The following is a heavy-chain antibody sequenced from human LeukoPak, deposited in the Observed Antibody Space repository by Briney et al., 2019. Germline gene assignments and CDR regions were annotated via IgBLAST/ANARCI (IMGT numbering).Heavy chain of an antibody. CDR2: ISYDGRNK. D-gene: IGHD3-9*01. J-gene: IGHJ4*02. CDR3: AKDSSRYLDWFSFTDFGLDY. CDR1: GFTFSSFG. V-gene: IGHV3-30*18. Sequence: PERSLRLSCAASGFTFSSFGMHWVRQAPGKGLEWVAVISYDGRNKYYADSVKDRFTISRDNSKNTLYLQMSTLRTEDAALYYCAKDSSRYLDWFSFTDFGLDYWGQGTLVTVSS.